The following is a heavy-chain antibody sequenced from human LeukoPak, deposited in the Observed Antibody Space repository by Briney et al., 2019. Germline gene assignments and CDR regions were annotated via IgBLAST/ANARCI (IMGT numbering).Heavy chain of an antibody. CDR1: GFTFSSYA. D-gene: IGHD3-22*01. CDR3: ARWVTHYDSSGYY. Sequence: GRSLRLSCAASGFTFSSYAMHWVRQAPGKGLEWVAVISDDGRNKYYADSVKGRFTISRDNSKNTLYLQMNSLRVEDTAVYYCARWVTHYDSSGYYWGQGTLVTVSS. J-gene: IGHJ4*02. V-gene: IGHV3-30*04. CDR2: ISDDGRNK.